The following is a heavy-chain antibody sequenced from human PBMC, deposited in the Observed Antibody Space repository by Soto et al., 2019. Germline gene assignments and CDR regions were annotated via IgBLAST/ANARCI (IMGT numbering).Heavy chain of an antibody. Sequence: GGSLRLSCAASGFTFSGNAMCWVRQAPGKGLEWVTTTSASGGSTYYADSVKGRFSISRDNSQSTLYLQMNSLRADDTAVYYCAKLSSSSWRGLFDIWSQGTMDTGSS. D-gene: IGHD6-13*01. CDR2: TSASGGST. CDR3: AKLSSSSWRGLFDI. V-gene: IGHV3-23*01. CDR1: GFTFSGNA. J-gene: IGHJ3*02.